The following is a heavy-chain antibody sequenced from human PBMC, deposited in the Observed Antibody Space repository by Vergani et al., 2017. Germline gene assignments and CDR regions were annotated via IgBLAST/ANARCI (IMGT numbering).Heavy chain of an antibody. CDR1: GFTFNTYW. Sequence: EVQLVESGGGLVQPGGSLRLSCAASGFTFNTYWMTWVRQAPGKGLEWVTNIKVDGSEKYYLDSVKGRFTISRDNAKDSLYLQMNSMRVEDTAIYYCAIDFFGRYTTSSLDCWGQGTLVTVSS. D-gene: IGHD6-6*01. CDR2: IKVDGSEK. V-gene: IGHV3-7*01. J-gene: IGHJ4*02. CDR3: AIDFFGRYTTSSLDC.